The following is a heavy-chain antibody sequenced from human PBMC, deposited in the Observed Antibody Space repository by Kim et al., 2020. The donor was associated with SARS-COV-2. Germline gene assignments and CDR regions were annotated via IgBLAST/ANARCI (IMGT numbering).Heavy chain of an antibody. CDR1: GGSFSGYY. CDR3: ASYCGGDCSTPGDY. CDR2: INHSGST. Sequence: SETLSLTCAVYGGSFSGYYWSWIRQPPGKGLEWIGEINHSGSTNYNPSLKSRVTISVDTSKNQFSLKLSSVTAADTAVYYCASYCGGDCSTPGDYWGQGTLVTVSS. J-gene: IGHJ4*02. D-gene: IGHD2-21*02. V-gene: IGHV4-34*01.